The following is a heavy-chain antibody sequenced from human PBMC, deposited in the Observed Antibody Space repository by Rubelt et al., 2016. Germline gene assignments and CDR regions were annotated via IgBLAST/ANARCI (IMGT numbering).Heavy chain of an antibody. CDR2: ISASSSYI. J-gene: IGHJ4*02. CDR3: ARGRGGSSGTDYFDY. Sequence: GKGLEWVSSISASSSYIYYADSLKGRFTISRDNAKNSLYLQMNSLRAEDTAVYYCARGRGGSSGTDYFDYWGQGALVTVSS. V-gene: IGHV3-21*01. D-gene: IGHD6-13*01.